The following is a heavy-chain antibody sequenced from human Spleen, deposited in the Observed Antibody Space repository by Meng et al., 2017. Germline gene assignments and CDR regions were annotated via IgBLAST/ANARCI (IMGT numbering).Heavy chain of an antibody. D-gene: IGHD4-11*01. Sequence: QPQLQESGPGLVKPSETLSLTCSVSGDSISSRDSYWGWIRQSPGKGLEWIGEINHSGSTNYNPSLKSRVTISVDTSKNQFSLKLSSVTAADTAVYYCARGGMSPTVMSDYWGQGTLVTVSS. CDR2: INHSGST. CDR3: ARGGMSPTVMSDY. V-gene: IGHV4-39*07. CDR1: GDSISSRDSY. J-gene: IGHJ4*02.